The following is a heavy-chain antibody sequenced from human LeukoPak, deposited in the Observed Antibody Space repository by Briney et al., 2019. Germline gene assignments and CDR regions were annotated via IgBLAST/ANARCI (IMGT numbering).Heavy chain of an antibody. D-gene: IGHD4-17*01. CDR2: ISGSGGST. V-gene: IGHV3-23*01. Sequence: PGGSLRLSCAASGFTFSSYAMSWVRQAPGKGLEWVSAISGSGGSTYYADSVKGWFTISRDNSKNTLYPQMNSLRAEDTAVYYCAKDQTVTTRSRYFQHWGQGTLVTVSS. CDR3: AKDQTVTTRSRYFQH. CDR1: GFTFSSYA. J-gene: IGHJ1*01.